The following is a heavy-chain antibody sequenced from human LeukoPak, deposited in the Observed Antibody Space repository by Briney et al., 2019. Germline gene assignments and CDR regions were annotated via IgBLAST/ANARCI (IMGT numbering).Heavy chain of an antibody. V-gene: IGHV5-51*01. CDR1: GYSFSSYW. J-gene: IGHJ5*02. D-gene: IGHD6-13*01. CDR3: ARAPRYSSSWYWFDP. CDR2: IYPGDSDT. Sequence: PGESLKISCKGSGYSFSSYWIGWVRQMPGKGLEWMGIIYPGDSDTRYSPSFQGQVTISADKSISTAYLQWSSLKASDTAMYYCARAPRYSSSWYWFDPWGQGTLVTVSS.